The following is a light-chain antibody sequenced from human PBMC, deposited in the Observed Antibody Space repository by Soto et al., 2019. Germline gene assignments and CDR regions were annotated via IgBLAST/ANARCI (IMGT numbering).Light chain of an antibody. V-gene: IGKV3-20*01. J-gene: IGKJ2*01. CDR3: LQYGSSPPAYT. Sequence: ESVLTQSPGTLSLSPGDRATLSCRASQYVSGSYFAWYQQKPGQAPRLLIYGASIRATGIPDRFSGSGSGTDFTLTINRLEPEDFAVYYCLQYGSSPPAYTFGQGTKLEIK. CDR1: QYVSGSY. CDR2: GAS.